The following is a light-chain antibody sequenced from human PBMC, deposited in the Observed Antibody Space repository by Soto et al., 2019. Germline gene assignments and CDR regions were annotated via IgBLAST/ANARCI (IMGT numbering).Light chain of an antibody. CDR1: QSVSSN. V-gene: IGKV3-15*01. CDR2: GAS. Sequence: EIVMTHSPATLSVSPGERATLSCMASQSVSSNLAWYQQKSGQAPSLLIYGASTRATGIAARFSGSGSGTEFTLSISSLQSEDFAVYYCQQYNNWPWTFGQGTKV. CDR3: QQYNNWPWT. J-gene: IGKJ1*01.